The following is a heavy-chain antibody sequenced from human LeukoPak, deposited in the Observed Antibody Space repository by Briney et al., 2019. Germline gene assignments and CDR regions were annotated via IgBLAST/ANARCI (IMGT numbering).Heavy chain of an antibody. Sequence: ASVKVSCKASGYTFTGYYMHWVRQAPGQGLEWMGWINPNSGGTNYAQKFQGRVTMTRDTSISTAYMELSRLRSDDTAVYYCARGCRGGSCYSYYYYYMDVWGKGTTVTVSS. CDR3: ARGCRGGSCYSYYYYYMDV. D-gene: IGHD2-15*01. V-gene: IGHV1-2*02. J-gene: IGHJ6*03. CDR1: GYTFTGYY. CDR2: INPNSGGT.